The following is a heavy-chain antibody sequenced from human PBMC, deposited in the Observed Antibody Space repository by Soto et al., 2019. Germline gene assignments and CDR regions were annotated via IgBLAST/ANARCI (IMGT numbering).Heavy chain of an antibody. CDR3: AKDYTLGGVIGYYFDY. CDR2: ISGSGGST. D-gene: IGHD3-16*02. J-gene: IGHJ4*02. V-gene: IGHV3-23*01. CDR1: GFTFSSYA. Sequence: GGSLRLSCAASGFTFSSYAMSWVRQAPGKGLEWVSAISGSGGSTYYADSVKGRFTISRDNSKNTLYLQMNSLRAEDTAVYYCAKDYTLGGVIGYYFDYWGQGTLVTVSS.